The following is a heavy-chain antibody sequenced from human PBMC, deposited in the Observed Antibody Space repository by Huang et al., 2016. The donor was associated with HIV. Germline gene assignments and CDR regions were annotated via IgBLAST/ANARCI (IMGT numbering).Heavy chain of an antibody. CDR3: ARGAPDLDSHLDH. D-gene: IGHD3-3*01. CDR1: GGTFNKA. V-gene: IGHV1-69*13. Sequence: QVQLVQSGAEVKKPGSSVKVSCKVSGGTFNKAISWVRQAPGQGLEWMGGTIPIFGTPNYARKFQGRVTITADESTSIAYMELSSLRSEDTAVYYCARGAPDLDSHLDHWGQGTLVTVSS. CDR2: TIPIFGTP. J-gene: IGHJ4*02.